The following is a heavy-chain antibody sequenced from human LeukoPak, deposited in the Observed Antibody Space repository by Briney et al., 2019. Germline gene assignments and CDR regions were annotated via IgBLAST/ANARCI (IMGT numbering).Heavy chain of an antibody. CDR2: ISYDGSNK. CDR3: AKDRTYGGYSPNDY. V-gene: IGHV3-30*18. D-gene: IGHD5-12*01. CDR1: GFTFSSYG. J-gene: IGHJ4*02. Sequence: HTGGSLRLSCAASGFTFSSYGMHWVRQAPGKGLEWVAVISYDGSNKYYADSVKGRFTISRDNSKNTLYLQMNSLRAEDTAVYYCAKDRTYGGYSPNDYWGQGTLVTVSS.